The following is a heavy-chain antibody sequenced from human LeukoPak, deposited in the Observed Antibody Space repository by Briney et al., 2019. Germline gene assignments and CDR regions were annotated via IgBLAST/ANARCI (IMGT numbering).Heavy chain of an antibody. CDR2: IYYSGST. V-gene: IGHV4-59*08. Sequence: SETLSLTCTVSGGSISSYYWSWIRQPPGKGLEWIGYIYYSGSTNYNPSLKSRVTISVDTSKNQFSLKLSSVTAADTAVYYCARHSLYYYDSFGWFDPWGQGTLVTVSS. D-gene: IGHD3-22*01. CDR3: ARHSLYYYDSFGWFDP. CDR1: GGSISSYY. J-gene: IGHJ5*02.